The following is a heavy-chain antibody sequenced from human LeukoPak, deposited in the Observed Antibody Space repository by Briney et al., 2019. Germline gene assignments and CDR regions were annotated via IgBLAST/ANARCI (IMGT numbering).Heavy chain of an antibody. Sequence: GGSLRLSCAASGFTFSGYWMSWVRQAPGKGLEWVANIKQDGSEKYYVDSVKGRFTISRDNAKNSLYLQMNSLRAEDTAVYYCARAPLDIVATTYDYWGQGTLVTVSS. D-gene: IGHD5-12*01. CDR2: IKQDGSEK. J-gene: IGHJ4*02. V-gene: IGHV3-7*01. CDR3: ARAPLDIVATTYDY. CDR1: GFTFSGYW.